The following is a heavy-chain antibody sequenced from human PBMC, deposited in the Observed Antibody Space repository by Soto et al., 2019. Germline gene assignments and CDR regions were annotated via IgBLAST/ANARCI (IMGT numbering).Heavy chain of an antibody. J-gene: IGHJ4*02. V-gene: IGHV4-31*03. CDR1: GGSINSGGYY. D-gene: IGHD2-15*01. Sequence: QVQLQESGPGLVKPSQTLSLTCTVSGGSINSGGYYWSWIRQHPGKGLEWIGYIYYSGSTYYNPSLKRRVTISVDTSKNQFSLKLSSVTAADTAVYYCAREGYCSGGSCYAPLVTWGQRTLVTVSS. CDR3: AREGYCSGGSCYAPLVT. CDR2: IYYSGST.